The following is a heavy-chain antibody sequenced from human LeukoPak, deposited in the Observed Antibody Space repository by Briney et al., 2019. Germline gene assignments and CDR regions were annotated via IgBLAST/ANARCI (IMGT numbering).Heavy chain of an antibody. CDR1: GYTFTGYY. CDR3: ARSRWYGGNSGAYVGFDI. D-gene: IGHD4-23*01. CDR2: INPNSGGT. J-gene: IGHJ3*02. V-gene: IGHV1-2*02. Sequence: SVKISCKASGYTFTGYYMHWVRQAPGQGLEWMGWINPNSGGTNYALTFQGRLTLSRDTSISTAYMELSSLRSDDTAVYYCARSRWYGGNSGAYVGFDIWGHGTLVTVSS.